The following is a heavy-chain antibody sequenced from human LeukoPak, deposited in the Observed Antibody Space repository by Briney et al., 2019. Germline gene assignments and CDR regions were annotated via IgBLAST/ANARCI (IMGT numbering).Heavy chain of an antibody. D-gene: IGHD5-18*01. V-gene: IGHV3-30-3*01. J-gene: IGHJ4*02. CDR3: ARDGGYDYATTYFDF. CDR2: ISNDGNHK. CDR1: GFIFSGYT. Sequence: GGSLRLSCAASGFIFSGYTLHWVRQASGKGLEWVALISNDGNHKYYADSVKGRFTISRDNSKNTLYLQMNSLRPEDTTVYYCARDGGYDYATTYFDFWGQGTLVTVSS.